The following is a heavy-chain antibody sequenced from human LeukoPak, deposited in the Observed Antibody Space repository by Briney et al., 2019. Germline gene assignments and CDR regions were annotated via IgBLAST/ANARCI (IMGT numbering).Heavy chain of an antibody. CDR1: GYTFTNYG. Sequence: ASVKVSCKGSGYTFTNYGISWVRQAPGQGLEWMGWISTYNGNTNYAQKLQGRVTMTTDTSTSTAYMELRSLRSDDTAVYYCAREGYCSSTSCPNWFDPWGQGTLVTVSS. CDR3: AREGYCSSTSCPNWFDP. D-gene: IGHD2-2*01. CDR2: ISTYNGNT. V-gene: IGHV1-18*01. J-gene: IGHJ5*02.